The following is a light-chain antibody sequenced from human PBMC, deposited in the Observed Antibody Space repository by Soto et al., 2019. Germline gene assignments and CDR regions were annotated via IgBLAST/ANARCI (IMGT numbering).Light chain of an antibody. CDR2: AAS. Sequence: DIQMTQSPSSLSASVGDRVTITCLASQSISSYLNWYQQKPGKAPKLLIYAASSLQSGVPSRFSGSGSGTDFTRTISSLQPEDFATYYCQQSYSNPRTCGQGPKVEIK. CDR3: QQSYSNPRT. CDR1: QSISSY. V-gene: IGKV1-39*01. J-gene: IGKJ1*01.